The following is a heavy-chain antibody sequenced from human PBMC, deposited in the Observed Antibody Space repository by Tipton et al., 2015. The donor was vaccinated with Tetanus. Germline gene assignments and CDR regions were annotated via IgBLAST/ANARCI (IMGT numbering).Heavy chain of an antibody. CDR2: SWYDGTDK. CDR1: GFIFSSYG. Sequence: CAASGFIFSSYGIHWVRQAPGKGLEWVAVSWYDGTDKYYTDSVKGRFTISRDNSKNTLYLQMNSVRAEDTAKYYCARDVNVDTTLVTPRVGTPWEQGGGRFFGSFDCWGQGILVTVSS. CDR3: ARDVNVDTTLVTPRVGTPWEQGGGRFFGSFDC. D-gene: IGHD5-18*01. V-gene: IGHV3-33*01. J-gene: IGHJ4*02.